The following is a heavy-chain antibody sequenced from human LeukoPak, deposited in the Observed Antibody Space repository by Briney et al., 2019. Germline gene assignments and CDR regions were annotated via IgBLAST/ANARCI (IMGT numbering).Heavy chain of an antibody. D-gene: IGHD3-10*01. Sequence: GESLKISWKASGYGFITYWITWVGQMPGIGLEWVGIIYPGNSDTRYRPSLQGQVTISADNSITTSYLQWSGLKASDPATYYCARGSGARGGSGTYALNYWGQGTLVTVSS. CDR1: GYGFITYW. CDR3: ARGSGARGGSGTYALNY. J-gene: IGHJ4*02. V-gene: IGHV5-51*01. CDR2: IYPGNSDT.